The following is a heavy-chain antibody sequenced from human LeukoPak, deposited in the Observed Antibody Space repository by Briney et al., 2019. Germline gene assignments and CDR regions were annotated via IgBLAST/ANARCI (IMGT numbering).Heavy chain of an antibody. D-gene: IGHD6-19*01. V-gene: IGHV4-59*12. CDR3: ARVLGSNGGSDY. Sequence: SETLSLTCTVSGGSISGYYCSWIRQPPGKGLEWIAYIYYTGSTNYKSSLKSRFTVSVDMAKNPLSLKLSTVTAADTAVYYCARVLGSNGGSDYWGQGALVTVSS. CDR2: IYYTGST. CDR1: GGSISGYY. J-gene: IGHJ4*02.